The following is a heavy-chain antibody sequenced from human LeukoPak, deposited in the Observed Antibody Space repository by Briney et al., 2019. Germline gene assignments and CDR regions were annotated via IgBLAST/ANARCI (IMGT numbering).Heavy chain of an antibody. V-gene: IGHV4-61*02. J-gene: IGHJ4*02. D-gene: IGHD3-22*01. CDR2: IYTSGST. CDR3: ARGSSYYDSSGYYLYFDY. CDR1: GGSISSGSYY. Sequence: PPQTLSLTCTVSGGSISSGSYYWSWIRQPAGKGLEWIGRIYTSGSTNYNPSLKSRVTISVDTSKNQFSLKLSSVTAADTAVYYCARGSSYYDSSGYYLYFDYWGQGTLVTVSS.